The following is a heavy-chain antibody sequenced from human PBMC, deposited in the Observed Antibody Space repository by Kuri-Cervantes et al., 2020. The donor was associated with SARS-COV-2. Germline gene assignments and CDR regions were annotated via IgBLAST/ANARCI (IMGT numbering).Heavy chain of an antibody. V-gene: IGHV1-69*13. CDR2: IIPIFGTA. D-gene: IGHD5-18*01. CDR3: ATPERGYSYGGYFDY. J-gene: IGHJ4*02. CDR1: GGTFSSYA. Sequence: SVKVSCKASGGTFSSYAISWVRQAPGQGLEWMGGIIPIFGTANYAQKFQGRVTITADEPTSTAYMELSSLRSEDTAVYYCATPERGYSYGGYFDYWGQGTLVTVSS.